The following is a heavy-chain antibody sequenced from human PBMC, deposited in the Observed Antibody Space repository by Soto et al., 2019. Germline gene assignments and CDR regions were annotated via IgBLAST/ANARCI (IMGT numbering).Heavy chain of an antibody. CDR1: GFGFNGYD. Sequence: GGSLRLSCAASGFGFNGYDMHWVRQAPGKNLEWVAAISTAGDTYYLGSVKGRFTISREDAKNSLSLQMNSLRVGDTAVYYCARGGDRFDGXDVWGQGTTVTAP. V-gene: IGHV3-13*01. J-gene: IGHJ6*02. CDR2: ISTAGDT. CDR3: ARGGDRFDGXDV. D-gene: IGHD3-16*01.